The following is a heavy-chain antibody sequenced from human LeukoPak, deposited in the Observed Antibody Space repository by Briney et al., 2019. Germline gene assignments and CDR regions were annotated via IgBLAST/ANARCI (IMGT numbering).Heavy chain of an antibody. CDR3: AELGITMIGGV. CDR2: ISSSGSTI. Sequence: PGGSLRLSCAASGFTFSSYWMSWVRQAPGKGLEWVSYISSSGSTIDYADSVKGRFTISRDNAKNSLYLQMNSLRAEDTAVYYCAELGITMIGGVWGKGTTVTISS. D-gene: IGHD3-10*02. J-gene: IGHJ6*04. CDR1: GFTFSSYW. V-gene: IGHV3-48*04.